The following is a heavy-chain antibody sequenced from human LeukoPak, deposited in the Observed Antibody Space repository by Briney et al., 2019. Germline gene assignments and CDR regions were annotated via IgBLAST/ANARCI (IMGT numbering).Heavy chain of an antibody. D-gene: IGHD3-22*01. CDR3: ASPTKDSSGYYYLNQYYYYGMDV. V-gene: IGHV1-69*04. Sequence: SVKVSCKASGGTFTSYAISWVRQAPGQGLEWMGMIIPILGITNYAQKFQGRVTITTDKSTSTAYMELSSLRSEDTAVYYCASPTKDSSGYYYLNQYYYYGMDVWGQGATVTVSS. CDR1: GGTFTSYA. J-gene: IGHJ6*02. CDR2: IIPILGIT.